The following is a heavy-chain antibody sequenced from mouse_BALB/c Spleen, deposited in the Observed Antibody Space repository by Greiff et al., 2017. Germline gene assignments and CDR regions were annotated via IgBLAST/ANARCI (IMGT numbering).Heavy chain of an antibody. CDR2: INPYNGDT. J-gene: IGHJ4*01. V-gene: IGHV1-20*02. D-gene: IGHD1-1*01. CDR1: GYSFTGYF. CDR3: ARCHYYGSSYGYYAMDY. Sequence: EVQLVESGPELVKPGASVKISCKASGYSFTGYFMNWVMQSHGKSLEWIGRINPYNGDTFYNQKFKGKATLTVDKSSSTAHMELRSLASEDSAVYYCARCHYYGSSYGYYAMDYWGQGTSVTVSS.